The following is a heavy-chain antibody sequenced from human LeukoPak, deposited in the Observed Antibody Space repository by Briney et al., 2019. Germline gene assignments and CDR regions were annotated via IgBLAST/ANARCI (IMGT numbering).Heavy chain of an antibody. D-gene: IGHD4/OR15-4a*01. CDR1: GGSISSYY. CDR3: ARDRTLYGGKDYYCYGMDV. CDR2: IYTSGST. V-gene: IGHV4-4*07. J-gene: IGHJ6*02. Sequence: SETLSPTCTVSGGSISSYYWSWIRQPAGKGLEWIGRIYTSGSTNYNPSLKSRVTMSVDTSKNQFSLKLSSVTAADTAVYYCARDRTLYGGKDYYCYGMDVWGQGTTVTVSS.